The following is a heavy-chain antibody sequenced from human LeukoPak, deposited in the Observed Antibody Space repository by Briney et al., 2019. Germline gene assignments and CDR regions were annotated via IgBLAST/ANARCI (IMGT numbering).Heavy chain of an antibody. CDR3: ANSLDY. Sequence: PGGSLRLSCVASGFTFSRSWMDWVRQAPGKGLEWVANIKEDGSQTYYVDSAKGRFTISRDNAKNSLYLQMDSLRVEDTAIYYRANSLDYWGRGTLVTVSS. D-gene: IGHD2-21*01. CDR1: GFTFSRSW. J-gene: IGHJ4*02. V-gene: IGHV3-7*01. CDR2: IKEDGSQT.